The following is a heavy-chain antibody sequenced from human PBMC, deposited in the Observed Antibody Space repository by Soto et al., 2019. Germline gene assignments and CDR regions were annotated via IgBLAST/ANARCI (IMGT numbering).Heavy chain of an antibody. CDR1: GDSISSGIYY. Sequence: SETLSLTCTVSGDSISSGIYYWSWIRQHPGKGLEWIGYTHYSGGTYSNPSLKSRVSISVDTSKNQFSLKLSSVTAADTAVYYCAREASITIFGVVTAKANWFDPWGQGTLVTVSS. V-gene: IGHV4-31*03. D-gene: IGHD3-3*01. CDR3: AREASITIFGVVTAKANWFDP. CDR2: THYSGGT. J-gene: IGHJ5*02.